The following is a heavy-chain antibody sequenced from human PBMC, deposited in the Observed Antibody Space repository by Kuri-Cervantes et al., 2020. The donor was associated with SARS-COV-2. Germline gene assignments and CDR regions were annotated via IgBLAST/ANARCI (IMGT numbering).Heavy chain of an antibody. CDR3: ARTGLPGWYYYYGMDV. CDR1: GFTFSDYY. V-gene: IGHV3-11*01. J-gene: IGHJ6*02. D-gene: IGHD2-15*01. Sequence: GESLKISCAASGFTFSDYYMSWIRQAPGKGLEWVSYISSSGGTIYYADSVKGRFTISRDNAKNSLYLQMNSLRAEDTAVYYCARTGLPGWYYYYGMDVWGQGTTVTVSS. CDR2: ISSSGGTI.